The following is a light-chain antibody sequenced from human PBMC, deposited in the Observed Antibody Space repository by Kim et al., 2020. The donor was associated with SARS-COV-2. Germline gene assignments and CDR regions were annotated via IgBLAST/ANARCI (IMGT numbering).Light chain of an antibody. Sequence: QSVLTQPASVSGSPGQSITISCTGTSSDVGGYNYVSWYQQHPGKAPKLMIYEVSDRPSGVSNRFFGSKSGNTASLTISGLQAEDEADYYCCSYTDTSTLVFGTGTKVTVL. V-gene: IGLV2-14*01. CDR2: EVS. CDR1: SSDVGGYNY. CDR3: CSYTDTSTLV. J-gene: IGLJ1*01.